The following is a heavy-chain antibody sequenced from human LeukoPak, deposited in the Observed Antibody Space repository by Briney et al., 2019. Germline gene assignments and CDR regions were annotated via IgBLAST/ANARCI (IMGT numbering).Heavy chain of an antibody. D-gene: IGHD6-19*01. J-gene: IGHJ4*02. CDR3: ARVTSGWYYFDY. CDR2: ISGSGGST. V-gene: IGHV3-23*01. Sequence: GGSLRLSCAASGFTFSSYAMSWVRQAPGKGLEWVSAISGSGGSTYYADSVKGRFTISRDNAKNSLYLQMNSLRAEDTAVYYCARVTSGWYYFDYWGQGTPVTVSS. CDR1: GFTFSSYA.